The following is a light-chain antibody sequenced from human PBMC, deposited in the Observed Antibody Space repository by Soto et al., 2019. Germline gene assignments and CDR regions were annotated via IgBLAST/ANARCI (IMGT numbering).Light chain of an antibody. CDR1: QGVSNY. CDR3: QQRSDWPLT. J-gene: IGKJ4*01. Sequence: EIVLTQTPATLPLAPGERAALSCRASQGVSNYLAWYQLKPGQAPRLLIYDASNRATGIPARFSGSGSGTDFTLTISSLEPEDSAVYYCQQRSDWPLTFGGGTRVEI. V-gene: IGKV3-11*01. CDR2: DAS.